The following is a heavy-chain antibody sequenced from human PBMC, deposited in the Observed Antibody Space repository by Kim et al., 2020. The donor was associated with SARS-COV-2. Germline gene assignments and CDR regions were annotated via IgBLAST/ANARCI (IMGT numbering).Heavy chain of an antibody. Sequence: SQTLSLTCAISGDSVSSNSAAWNWIRQSPSRGLECLGRTYYRSKWYNEYAVSVKSRITINPDTSKNQYSLQLNSVTPEDTAVYYCVGGGGWNTWGQGTLVTVSS. CDR1: GDSVSSNSAA. J-gene: IGHJ5*02. V-gene: IGHV6-1*01. CDR3: VGGGGWNT. D-gene: IGHD3-10*01. CDR2: TYYRSKWYN.